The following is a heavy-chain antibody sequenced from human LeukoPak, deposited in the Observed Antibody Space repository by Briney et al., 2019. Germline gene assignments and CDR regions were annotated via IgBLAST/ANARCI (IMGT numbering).Heavy chain of an antibody. D-gene: IGHD2-21*01. J-gene: IGHJ5*02. Sequence: SETLSLTCAVSGYSVSSGFYWGRIRQPPGKGLEWIASINHGGTTYYTPSLKSRVTISVDTSNNRFSLKLSSVTAADTALYYCARVDHGEPFDPWGQGTLVTVSS. CDR1: GYSVSSGFY. V-gene: IGHV4-38-2*01. CDR2: INHGGTT. CDR3: ARVDHGEPFDP.